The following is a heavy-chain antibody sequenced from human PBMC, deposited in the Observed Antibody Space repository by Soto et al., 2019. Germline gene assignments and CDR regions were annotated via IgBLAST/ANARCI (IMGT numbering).Heavy chain of an antibody. D-gene: IGHD3-22*01. Sequence: GASVKVSCKASGGTFSSYAISWVRQAPGQGLEWMGGIIPIFGTANYAQKFQGRVTITADESTSTAYMELSSLRSEDTAVYYCATPDNYYYDSYAFDTWAQGTMATVSS. CDR3: ATPDNYYYDSYAFDT. J-gene: IGHJ3*02. CDR1: GGTFSSYA. CDR2: IIPIFGTA. V-gene: IGHV1-69*13.